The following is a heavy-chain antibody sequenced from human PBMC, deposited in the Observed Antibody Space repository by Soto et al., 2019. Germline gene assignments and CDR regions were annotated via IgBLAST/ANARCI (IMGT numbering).Heavy chain of an antibody. V-gene: IGHV1-69*13. CDR2: IIPIFGTA. D-gene: IGHD6-13*01. CDR3: ARDPPAAAPNWFDP. CDR1: GGTFSSYA. Sequence: ASVKVSCKASGGTFSSYAISWVRQAPGQGLEWMGGIIPIFGTANYAQKFQGRVTITADESTSTAYMELSSLRSEDTAVYYCARDPPAAAPNWFDPWGQGTLVTVSS. J-gene: IGHJ5*02.